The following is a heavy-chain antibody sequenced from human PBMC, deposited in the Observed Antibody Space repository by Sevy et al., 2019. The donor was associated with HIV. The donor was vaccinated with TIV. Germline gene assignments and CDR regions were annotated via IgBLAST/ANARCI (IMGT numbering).Heavy chain of an antibody. D-gene: IGHD3-22*01. J-gene: IGHJ3*02. CDR3: ARLSVYYYDSSGYYTTGHAFDI. Sequence: GGSLRLSCKPSGFTFTSYAMSWVRQAPGKGLQWVSVIYSGDSTYYTDSVKGRFTISRDNSKNTLYLQMNSLRAEDTAVYYCARLSVYYYDSSGYYTTGHAFDIWGQGTMVTVS. CDR2: IYSGDST. V-gene: IGHV3-53*01. CDR1: GFTFTSYA.